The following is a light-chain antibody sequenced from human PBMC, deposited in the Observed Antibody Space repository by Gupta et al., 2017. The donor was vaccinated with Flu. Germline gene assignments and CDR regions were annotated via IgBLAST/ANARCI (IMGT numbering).Light chain of an antibody. V-gene: IGLV2-14*01. CDR3: SSDTRVTRCV. J-gene: IGLJ1*01. Sequence: SALTQPPSVSGSPGQSITISCSGSSSDVGGYNYVAWYQQYPGRAPKLLIYEVSNRPSAVSNLFSGSKSGNTASLTISGLQAEDEADYYCSSDTRVTRCVFGTGTKVTVL. CDR2: EVS. CDR1: SSDVGGYNY.